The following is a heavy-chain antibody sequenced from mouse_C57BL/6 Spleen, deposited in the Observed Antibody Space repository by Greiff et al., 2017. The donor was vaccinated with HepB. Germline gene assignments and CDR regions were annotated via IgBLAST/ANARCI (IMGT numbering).Heavy chain of an antibody. D-gene: IGHD4-1*01. CDR2: IYPGDGDT. Sequence: VQLQQSGAELVKPGASVKISCKASGYAFSSYWMNWVKQRPGKGLEWIGQIYPGDGDTNYNGKFKGKATLTADKSSSTAYMQLSSLTSEDSAVYFCAREGKLGQDYAMDYWGQGTSVTVSS. CDR1: GYAFSSYW. V-gene: IGHV1-80*01. J-gene: IGHJ4*01. CDR3: AREGKLGQDYAMDY.